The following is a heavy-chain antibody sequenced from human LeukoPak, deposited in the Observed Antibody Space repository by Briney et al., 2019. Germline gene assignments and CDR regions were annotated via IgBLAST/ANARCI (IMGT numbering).Heavy chain of an antibody. Sequence: GGSLRLSCAASGFTFSSYGMHWVRQAPGKGLEWVAVISYDGSNKYYADSVKGRFTISRGNSKNTLYLQMNSLRAEDTAVYYCAKLSAVAGMGFDPWGQGTLVTVSS. J-gene: IGHJ5*02. CDR3: AKLSAVAGMGFDP. V-gene: IGHV3-30*18. D-gene: IGHD6-19*01. CDR2: ISYDGSNK. CDR1: GFTFSSYG.